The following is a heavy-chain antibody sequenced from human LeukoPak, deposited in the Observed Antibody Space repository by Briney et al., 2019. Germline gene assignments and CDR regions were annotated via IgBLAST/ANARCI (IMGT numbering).Heavy chain of an antibody. D-gene: IGHD6-13*01. CDR1: GYTFTSYD. V-gene: IGHV1-8*03. J-gene: IGHJ5*02. CDR3: AREYSSSWYDDYNWFDP. CDR2: MNPNSGNT. Sequence: GASVKVSRKASGYTFTSYDINWVRQATGQGLEWMGWMNPNSGNTGYAQKFQGRVTITRNTSISTAYMELSSLRSEDTAVYYCAREYSSSWYDDYNWFDPWGQGTLVTVSS.